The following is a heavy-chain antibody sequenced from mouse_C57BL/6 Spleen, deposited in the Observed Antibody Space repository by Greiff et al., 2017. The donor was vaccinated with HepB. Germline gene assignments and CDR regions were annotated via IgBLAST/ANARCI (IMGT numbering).Heavy chain of an antibody. V-gene: IGHV1-19*01. Sequence: VQLQQSGPVLVKPGASVKMSCKASGYTFTDYYMNWVKQSHGKSLEWIGVINPYNGGTSYNQKFKGKATLTVDKSSSTAYMELNSLTSEDSAVYYCARLIITTVVAFDYWGQGTTLTVSS. CDR2: INPYNGGT. J-gene: IGHJ2*01. D-gene: IGHD1-1*01. CDR1: GYTFTDYY. CDR3: ARLIITTVVAFDY.